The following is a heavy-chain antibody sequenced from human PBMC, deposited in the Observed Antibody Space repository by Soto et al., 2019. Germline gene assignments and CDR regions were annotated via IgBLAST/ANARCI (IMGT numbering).Heavy chain of an antibody. Sequence: ASVKVSCKASGYTFTSYGISWVRQAPGQGLEWMGWISAYNGNTNYAQKLQGRVTMTTDTSTSTAYMELRSLRSDDTAVYYCARAPSMTTVVTPSDYWGQGTLVTSPQ. CDR1: GYTFTSYG. CDR2: ISAYNGNT. V-gene: IGHV1-18*01. D-gene: IGHD4-17*01. J-gene: IGHJ4*02. CDR3: ARAPSMTTVVTPSDY.